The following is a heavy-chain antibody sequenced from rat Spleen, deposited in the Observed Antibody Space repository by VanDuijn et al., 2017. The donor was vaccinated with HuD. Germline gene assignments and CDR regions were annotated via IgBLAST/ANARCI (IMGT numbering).Heavy chain of an antibody. CDR1: GFTFSDYG. Sequence: EVQLVESGGGLVQPGRSLKLSCAASGFTFSDYGMAWVLQAPTKGLEWVASISSHGGSTYYRDSVKGRFTVSRDNAKSTLYLQMDSLRSEDTATYYCARLYYYDGSYSFAYWGQGTLVTVSS. J-gene: IGHJ3*01. CDR2: ISSHGGST. V-gene: IGHV5S13*01. CDR3: ARLYYYDGSYSFAY. D-gene: IGHD1-12*02.